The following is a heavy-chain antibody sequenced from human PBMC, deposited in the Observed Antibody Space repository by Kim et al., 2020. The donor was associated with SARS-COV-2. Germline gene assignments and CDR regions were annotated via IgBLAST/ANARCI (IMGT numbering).Heavy chain of an antibody. CDR3: AALDTAHVPGGI. Sequence: YYVDSVQSRFTKSRDNAKNSLYLQMSSLRTEDTAIYYCAALDTAHVPGGIWGQGTLVSVSS. J-gene: IGHJ4*02. V-gene: IGHV3-7*01. D-gene: IGHD3-10*02.